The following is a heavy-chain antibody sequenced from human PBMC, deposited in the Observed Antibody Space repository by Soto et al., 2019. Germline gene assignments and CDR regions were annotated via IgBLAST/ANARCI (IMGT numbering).Heavy chain of an antibody. CDR1: GFTFSTYA. D-gene: IGHD2-21*02. J-gene: IGHJ4*02. Sequence: GGSLRLSCAASGFTFSTYAMSWVRQAPGKGLEWVSTISGSGGSTYYVDSVKGRFTISRDNSKNTLYLQMNSLRAEDTAVYYCATSWQLLLAYYFDYWGQGTLVTVSS. V-gene: IGHV3-23*01. CDR3: ATSWQLLLAYYFDY. CDR2: ISGSGGST.